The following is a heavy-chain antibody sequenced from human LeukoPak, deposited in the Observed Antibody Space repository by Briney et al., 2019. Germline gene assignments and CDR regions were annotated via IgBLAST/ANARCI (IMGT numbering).Heavy chain of an antibody. CDR1: GFTFSDYY. CDR3: TTAVYGDYADY. CDR2: IKSKTDGGTT. D-gene: IGHD4-17*01. V-gene: IGHV3-15*01. Sequence: GGSLRLSCAASGFTFSDYYMSWIRQAPGKGLEWVGRIKSKTDGGTTDYAAPVKGRFTISRDDSKNTLYLQMNSLKTEDTAVYYCTTAVYGDYADYWGQGTLVTVSS. J-gene: IGHJ4*02.